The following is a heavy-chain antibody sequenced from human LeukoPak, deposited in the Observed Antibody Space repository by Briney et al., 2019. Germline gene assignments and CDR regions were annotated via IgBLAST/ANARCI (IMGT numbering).Heavy chain of an antibody. CDR2: INAGNGNT. D-gene: IGHD3-22*01. CDR1: GYTFTSYA. CDR3: ARAILNRPDRDYDSSGGAFDI. V-gene: IGHV1-3*03. Sequence: ASVKVSCKASGYTFTSYAMHWVRQAPGQRLEWMGWINAGNGNTKYSQEFQGRVTITRDTSASTAYMELSSLRSEDMAVYYCARAILNRPDRDYDSSGGAFDIWGQGTMVTVSS. J-gene: IGHJ3*02.